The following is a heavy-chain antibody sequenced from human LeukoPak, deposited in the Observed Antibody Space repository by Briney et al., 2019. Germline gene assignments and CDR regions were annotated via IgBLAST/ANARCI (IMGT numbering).Heavy chain of an antibody. CDR2: IYYRGST. J-gene: IGHJ5*02. CDR3: AREREGAPFET. D-gene: IGHD1-26*01. CDR1: GGSISSSSYY. Sequence: PSETLSLTRTVSGGSISSSSYYWGWIRQPPGKGLEWIGSIYYRGSTYYNPSLKSRVTISVDTSKNQFSLKLSSVTAADTAVYYCAREREGAPFETWGQGTLVTVSS. V-gene: IGHV4-39*07.